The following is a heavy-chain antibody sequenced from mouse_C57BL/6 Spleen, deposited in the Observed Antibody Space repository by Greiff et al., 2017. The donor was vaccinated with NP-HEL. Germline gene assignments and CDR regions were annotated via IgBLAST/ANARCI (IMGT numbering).Heavy chain of an antibody. J-gene: IGHJ1*03. CDR1: GYTFTSYW. CDR2: INPSSGYT. V-gene: IGHV1-7*01. D-gene: IGHD2-4*01. Sequence: QVQLQQSGAELAKPGASVKLSCKASGYTFTSYWMHWVKQRPGQGLEWIGYINPSSGYTKYNQKFKDKATLTADQSSSTAYMQLSSLTYEDSAVYYCARGDDYDDCVWGTGTTVTVSS. CDR3: ARGDDYDDCV.